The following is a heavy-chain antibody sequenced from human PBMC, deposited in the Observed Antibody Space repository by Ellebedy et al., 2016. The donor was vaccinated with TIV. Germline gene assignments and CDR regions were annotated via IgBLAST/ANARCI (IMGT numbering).Heavy chain of an antibody. CDR3: ARVGYYYGMDV. V-gene: IGHV3-23*01. J-gene: IGHJ6*02. CDR1: GFTFNDYA. Sequence: GESLKISCAASGFTFNDYAMSWVRQAPGKGLEWVSAISGGYGDTYYADSVKGRFTISRDNSKNTLYLQMNSLRAEDTAVYYCARVGYYYGMDVWGQGTTVTVSS. CDR2: ISGGYGDT.